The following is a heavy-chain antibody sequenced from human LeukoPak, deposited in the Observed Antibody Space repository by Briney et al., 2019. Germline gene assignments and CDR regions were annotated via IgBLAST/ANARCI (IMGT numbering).Heavy chain of an antibody. J-gene: IGHJ1*01. CDR3: ARQRYSLSWYFQR. V-gene: IGHV4-39*01. CDR1: GGSIGSTGYY. D-gene: IGHD6-13*01. Sequence: PSETLSLTCTVSGGSIGSTGYYWGWIRQPPGKGLEWIGSINYSGSAYYNPSLKSRVTISVDTSKSQFSLKLSSVNAADTAVYYCARQRYSLSWYFQRWGQGTLVTVSS. CDR2: INYSGSA.